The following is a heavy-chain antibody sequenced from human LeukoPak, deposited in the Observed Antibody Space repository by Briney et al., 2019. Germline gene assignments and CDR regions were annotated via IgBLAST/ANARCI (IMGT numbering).Heavy chain of an antibody. CDR1: GYTFTSYY. CDR3: AREDEAYCGGDCSPSY. CDR2: INPSGGST. D-gene: IGHD2-21*02. V-gene: IGHV1-46*01. Sequence: VASVKVSFKASGYTFTSYYMHWVRQAPGQGLEWMGIINPSGGSTSYAQKFRGRVTMTRDTSTSTVYMELSSLRSEDTAVYYCAREDEAYCGGDCSPSYWGQGTLVTVSS. J-gene: IGHJ4*02.